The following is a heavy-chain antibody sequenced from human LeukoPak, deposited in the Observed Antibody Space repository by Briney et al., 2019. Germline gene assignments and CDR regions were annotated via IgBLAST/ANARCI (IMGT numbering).Heavy chain of an antibody. V-gene: IGHV4-31*03. CDR3: ARERDSPRGRRFDP. J-gene: IGHJ5*02. CDR2: IYYSGST. Sequence: PSETLSLTCTVSGGSISSGGYYWSWIRQHPGKGLEWIGYIYYSGSTYYNPSLKSRVTISVDTSKNQFSLELSSVTAADTAVYYCARERDSPRGRRFDPWGQGTLVTVSS. D-gene: IGHD3-10*01. CDR1: GGSISSGGYY.